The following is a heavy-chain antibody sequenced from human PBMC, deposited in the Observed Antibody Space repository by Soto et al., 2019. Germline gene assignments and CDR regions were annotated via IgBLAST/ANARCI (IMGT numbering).Heavy chain of an antibody. V-gene: IGHV4-34*01. Sequence: SETLSLTCAVYGGSFSGYYWSWIRQPPGKGLEWIGEINHSGSTNYNPALKSRGTISVDTSKNQFSLKLSSVTAADTAVYYCARGYSSSFPPYFDYWGQGTLVTVSS. CDR2: INHSGST. CDR1: GGSFSGYY. CDR3: ARGYSSSFPPYFDY. J-gene: IGHJ4*02. D-gene: IGHD6-6*01.